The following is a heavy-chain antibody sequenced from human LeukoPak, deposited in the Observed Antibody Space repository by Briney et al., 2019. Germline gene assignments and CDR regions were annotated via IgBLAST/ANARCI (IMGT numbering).Heavy chain of an antibody. V-gene: IGHV3-30*04. CDR3: ASLGYCSGGSCYLSPDPDAFDI. D-gene: IGHD2-15*01. CDR1: GFTFSSYA. J-gene: IGHJ3*02. CDR2: ISYDGSNK. Sequence: GSLRLSCAASGFTFSSYAMHWVRQAPGKGLEWVAVISYDGSNKYYADSVTGRFTISRDNSKNTLYLQMNSLRAEDTAVYYCASLGYCSGGSCYLSPDPDAFDIWGQGTMVTVSS.